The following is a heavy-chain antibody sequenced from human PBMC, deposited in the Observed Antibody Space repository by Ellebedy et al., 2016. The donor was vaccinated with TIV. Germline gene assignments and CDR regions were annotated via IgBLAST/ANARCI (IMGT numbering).Heavy chain of an antibody. D-gene: IGHD4/OR15-4a*01. V-gene: IGHV1-2*02. CDR3: ARVLRATSGMDV. J-gene: IGHJ6*02. CDR2: INPDIGGT. CDR1: GYIFTAYY. Sequence: ASVKVSCKTSGYIFTAYYIHWVRQAPGQGLEWMGWINPDIGGTNFPQKFQGRVTMTRDTSVNTAYMELSRLQSDDTAMYYCARVLRATSGMDVWGQGTTVTVS.